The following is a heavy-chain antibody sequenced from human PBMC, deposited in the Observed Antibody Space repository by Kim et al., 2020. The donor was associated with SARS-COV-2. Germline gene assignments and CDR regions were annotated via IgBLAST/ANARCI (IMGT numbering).Heavy chain of an antibody. V-gene: IGHV3-66*01. J-gene: IGHJ5*02. CDR2: IYSGGST. CDR3: ARDSQGWFDT. CDR1: GFTVSSNY. Sequence: GGSLRLSCAASGFTVSSNYMSWVRQAPGKGLEWVSVIYSGGSTYYADSVKGRFTISRDNSKTTLYLQMNSMRAEDTAVYYCARDSQGWFDTWGQETLFTVSS.